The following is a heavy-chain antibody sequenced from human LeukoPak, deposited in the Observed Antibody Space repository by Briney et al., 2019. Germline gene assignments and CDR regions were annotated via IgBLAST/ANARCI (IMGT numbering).Heavy chain of an antibody. Sequence: QSGGSLRLSCAASGFTFSSDAMSWVRQAPGKGLEWVSTISGSGYSTYYADSVKGRFTISRDNSKNTLFLQMNSLRAEDTAVYYCAKATYSSSWNLYFDYWGQGTLVTVSS. CDR3: AKATYSSSWNLYFDY. D-gene: IGHD6-13*01. CDR1: GFTFSSDA. V-gene: IGHV3-23*01. CDR2: ISGSGYST. J-gene: IGHJ4*02.